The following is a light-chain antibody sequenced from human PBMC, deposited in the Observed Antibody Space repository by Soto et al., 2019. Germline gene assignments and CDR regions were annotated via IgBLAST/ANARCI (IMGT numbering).Light chain of an antibody. CDR3: SSKAGRSNPGV. CDR1: SSDVDGYNY. J-gene: IGLJ1*01. V-gene: IGLV2-8*01. CDR2: EVN. Sequence: QSVLTQPPSASGSPGQSVTISCTGPSSDVDGYNYVSWYQQHPGKAPKLMNYEVNKRPSGVPDRFSGSKYGNTASLTVSGLQAEDEADYYCSSKAGRSNPGVFGSGTKVT.